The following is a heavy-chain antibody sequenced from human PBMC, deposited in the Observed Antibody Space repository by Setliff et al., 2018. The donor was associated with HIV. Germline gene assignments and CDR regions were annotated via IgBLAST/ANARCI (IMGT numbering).Heavy chain of an antibody. CDR1: GGSIGSHY. J-gene: IGHJ3*02. CDR3: ARPGLVEKDDAFDI. Sequence: PSETLSLTCSVSGGSIGSHYWTWIRQPPGKGLEWIGFIYYGGSTNYNPSLKSRVTISVDTSRAQFSLKLRSVTAADTAVYYCARPGLVEKDDAFDIWGQGTMVTVSS. CDR2: IYYGGST. D-gene: IGHD6-6*01. V-gene: IGHV4-59*11.